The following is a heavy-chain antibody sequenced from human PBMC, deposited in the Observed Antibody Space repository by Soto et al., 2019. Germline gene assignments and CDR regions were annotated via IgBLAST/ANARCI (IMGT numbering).Heavy chain of an antibody. CDR1: GYTFTSYG. D-gene: IGHD3-10*01. V-gene: IGHV1-18*01. CDR3: ARGIEALTISHPYYFDS. J-gene: IGHJ5*01. CDR2: ISAYNGNT. Sequence: ASVKVSCKASGYTFTSYGISWVRQAPGQGLEWMGWISAYNGNTNYAQKLQGRVTMTTDTSTSTAYMELRSLRSDDTAVYYCARGIEALTISHPYYFDSWGQGTVVTVSS.